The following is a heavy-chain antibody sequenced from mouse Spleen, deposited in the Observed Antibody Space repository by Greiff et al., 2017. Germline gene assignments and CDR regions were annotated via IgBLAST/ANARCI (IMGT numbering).Heavy chain of an antibody. D-gene: IGHD2-2*01. J-gene: IGHJ3*01. CDR1: GYAFSSSW. Sequence: VQLQESGPELVKPGASVKISCKASGYAFSSSWMNWVKQRPGKGLEWIGRIYPGDGDTNYNGKFKGKATLTADKSSSTAYMQLSSLTSEDSAVYFCARGFGYPAWFAYWGQGTLVTVSA. CDR2: IYPGDGDT. V-gene: IGHV1-82*01. CDR3: ARGFGYPAWFAY.